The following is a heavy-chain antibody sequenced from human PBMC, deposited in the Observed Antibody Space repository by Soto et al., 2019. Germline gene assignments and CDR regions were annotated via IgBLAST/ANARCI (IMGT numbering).Heavy chain of an antibody. CDR3: AVGGNYLSMDV. J-gene: IGHJ6*02. V-gene: IGHV1-46*01. D-gene: IGHD4-4*01. CDR1: GYSFTSYY. Sequence: ASVTVSCEASGYSFTSYYMLWVRLAPGQGLEWMGIINPDGGGTSYAQKFQGRVIMTRDTSTSTVFMDMSSLRSEDTAVYYCAVGGNYLSMDVWGQGTTVTLSS. CDR2: INPDGGGT.